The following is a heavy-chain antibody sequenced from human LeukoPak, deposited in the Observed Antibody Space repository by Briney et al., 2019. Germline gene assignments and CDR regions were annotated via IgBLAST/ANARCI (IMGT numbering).Heavy chain of an antibody. CDR2: ISAYNGNT. V-gene: IGHV1-18*04. J-gene: IGHJ4*02. CDR3: ARALYQYCSSTSCPTAFDY. D-gene: IGHD2-2*01. CDR1: GYTFTSYG. Sequence: ASVKVSCKASGYTFTSYGISWVRQAPGQGLEWVGWISAYNGNTNYAQKLQGRVTMTTDTSTSTVYMELRSLRSDDTAVYYCARALYQYCSSTSCPTAFDYWGQGTLVTVSS.